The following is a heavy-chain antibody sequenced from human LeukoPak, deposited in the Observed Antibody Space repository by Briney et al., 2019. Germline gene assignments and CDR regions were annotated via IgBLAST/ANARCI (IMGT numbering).Heavy chain of an antibody. CDR1: GFTFSSYG. J-gene: IGHJ5*02. CDR3: TRRALAAAGTWWFDP. D-gene: IGHD6-13*01. CDR2: ISYDGSNK. Sequence: PGGSLRLSCAASGFTFSSYGMHWVRQAPGKGLEWVAVISYDGSNKYYADSVKGRFTISRDNSKNTLYLQMNSLKTEDTAVYYCTRRALAAAGTWWFDPWGQGTLVTVSS. V-gene: IGHV3-30*03.